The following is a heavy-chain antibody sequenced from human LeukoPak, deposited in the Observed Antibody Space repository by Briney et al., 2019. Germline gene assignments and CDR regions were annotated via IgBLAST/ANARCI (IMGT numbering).Heavy chain of an antibody. V-gene: IGHV3-23*01. CDR2: ISGSGGST. Sequence: GGSLRLSCAASGFTVSSNYMSWVRQAPGKGLERVSAISGSGGSTYYADSVKGRFTISRDNSKNTLYLQMNSLRAEDTAVYYCAKGIVYSSSSYFDYWGQGTLVTVSS. J-gene: IGHJ4*02. CDR1: GFTVSSNY. CDR3: AKGIVYSSSSYFDY. D-gene: IGHD6-6*01.